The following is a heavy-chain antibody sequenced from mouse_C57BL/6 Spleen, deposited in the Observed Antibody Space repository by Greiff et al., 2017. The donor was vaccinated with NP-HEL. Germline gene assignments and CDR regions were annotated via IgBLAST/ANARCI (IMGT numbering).Heavy chain of an antibody. D-gene: IGHD1-1*02. CDR3: TRGGLWAWFAY. CDR1: GFTFSSYA. CDR2: ISSGGDYI. Sequence: EVQGVESGEGLVKPGGSLKLSCAASGFTFSSYAMSWVRQTPEKRLEWVAYISSGGDYIYYADTVKGRFTISRDNARNTLYLQMSSLKSEDTAMYYCTRGGLWAWFAYWGQGTLVTVSA. J-gene: IGHJ3*01. V-gene: IGHV5-9-1*02.